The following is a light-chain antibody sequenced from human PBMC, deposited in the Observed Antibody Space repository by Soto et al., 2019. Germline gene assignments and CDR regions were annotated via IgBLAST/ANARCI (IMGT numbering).Light chain of an antibody. J-gene: IGKJ4*01. CDR3: MQRKEFPLT. Sequence: EIVMTQTPLSLPVTPGEPASISCRSSQSLLKSDGNTYVDWYLQKPGQSPQLLIYTVSYRASGVPDRFSGSGSGTDFTLKISRVEADDVGVYYCMQRKEFPLTFGGGTKVEIK. V-gene: IGKV2-40*01. CDR1: QSLLKSDGNTY. CDR2: TVS.